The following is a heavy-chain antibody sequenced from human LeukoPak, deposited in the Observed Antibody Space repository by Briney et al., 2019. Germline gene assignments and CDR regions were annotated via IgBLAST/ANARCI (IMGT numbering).Heavy chain of an antibody. Sequence: ASVKVSCKASGGTFSSYAISWVRQAPGQGLEWMGGIIPIFGTANYAQKFQGRVTITADESTSTAYMELSSLRSEDTAVYYCARDVVMGTSLTREYFQHWGQGTLVTVSS. CDR3: ARDVVMGTSLTREYFQH. CDR2: IIPIFGTA. V-gene: IGHV1-69*13. J-gene: IGHJ1*01. D-gene: IGHD4-23*01. CDR1: GGTFSSYA.